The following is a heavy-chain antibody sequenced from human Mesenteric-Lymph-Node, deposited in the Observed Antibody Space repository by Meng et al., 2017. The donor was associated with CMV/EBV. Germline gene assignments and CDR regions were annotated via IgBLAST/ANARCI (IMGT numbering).Heavy chain of an antibody. CDR3: ARESFLVRGVFDF. J-gene: IGHJ4*02. D-gene: IGHD3-10*01. V-gene: IGHV3-48*04. Sequence: GGSLRLSCAASGFTFSLYSMNWVRQTPGKGLEWLSYISTTSRTIYYADSVKGRFTISRDNAKNSLYLQMNSLRAEDTALYHCARESFLVRGVFDFWGPGLLVTVSS. CDR1: GFTFSLYS. CDR2: ISTTSRTI.